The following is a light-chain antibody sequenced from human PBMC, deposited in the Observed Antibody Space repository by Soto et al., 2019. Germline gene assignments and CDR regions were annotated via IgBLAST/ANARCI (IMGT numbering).Light chain of an antibody. Sequence: QSVLTQPPSVSGSPGQSVTISCTGTSSDVGSYNRVSWYQQPPGTAPKLMIYEVSNRPSGVPDRFSGSKSGNTASLTISGLQAEDEADYFCSSFTGDFTLIFGGGTKVTVL. CDR1: SSDVGSYNR. J-gene: IGLJ2*01. V-gene: IGLV2-18*02. CDR3: SSFTGDFTLI. CDR2: EVS.